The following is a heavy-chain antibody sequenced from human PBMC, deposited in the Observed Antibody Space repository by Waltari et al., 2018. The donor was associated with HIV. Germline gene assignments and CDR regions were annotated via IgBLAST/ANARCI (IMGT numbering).Heavy chain of an antibody. D-gene: IGHD3-10*01. J-gene: IGHJ4*02. Sequence: EVQLVESGGGLVQPGGSLRLSCAASGFTFSSYWMSWVRQAPGKGREWVANIKQEGGGRDYVGTVNGRVTISRDNAGNSLYLQMNSLRAEDTAVYYCARGGFYGSGSKVNWGQGTLVTVSS. CDR3: ARGGFYGSGSKVN. CDR2: IKQEGGGR. CDR1: GFTFSSYW. V-gene: IGHV3-7*04.